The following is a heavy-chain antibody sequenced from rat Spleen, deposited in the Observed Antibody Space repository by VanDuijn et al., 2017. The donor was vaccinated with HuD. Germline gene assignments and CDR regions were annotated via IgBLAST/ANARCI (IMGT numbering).Heavy chain of an antibody. J-gene: IGHJ1*01. V-gene: IGHV3-3*01. D-gene: IGHD1-11*01. CDR3: ARHPTEGMGWYFDF. CDR2: IYIAGST. CDR1: GYSITSSHR. Sequence: EVQLQESVPGCVKRSQSLSLPCSVTGYSITSSHRWNWIRKFPGNKLECMGYIYIAGSTNYNPSPKSRISINRDTSKNQFFLQVNSVIIDDTATYYCARHPTEGMGWYFDFWGPGTMVTVSS.